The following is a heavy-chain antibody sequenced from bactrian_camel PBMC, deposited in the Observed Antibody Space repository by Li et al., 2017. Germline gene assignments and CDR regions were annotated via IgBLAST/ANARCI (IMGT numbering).Heavy chain of an antibody. CDR3: TKDNGYYVYRYLEV. J-gene: IGHJ2*01. CDR1: GFALSSYD. D-gene: IGHD2*01. Sequence: VQLVESGGGLVQPGGSLRVSCVASGFALSSYDMSWVRQAPGKGLEWVSTINSDGGITYYADSVKGRFTISEDNAKNTLYLQMNSLKTEDTAMYYCTKDNGYYVYRYLEVWGQGTQVTVS. CDR2: INSDGGIT. V-gene: IGHV3S40*01.